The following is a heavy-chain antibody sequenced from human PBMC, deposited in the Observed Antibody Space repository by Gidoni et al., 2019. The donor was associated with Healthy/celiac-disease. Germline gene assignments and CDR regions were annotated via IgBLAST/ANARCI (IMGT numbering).Heavy chain of an antibody. D-gene: IGHD4-17*01. CDR1: GYTFTSYY. J-gene: IGHJ4*02. Sequence: QVQLVQSRAEVKKPGASVKGSFKASGYTFTSYYIHWVRQAPGQGLDWMGIINPTGGSTTYAQKLQGRVAMTRDTSTSTVYMELNSLRSEDTAVYYCARESDYGGNSSDYWGKGTLVTVSS. V-gene: IGHV1-46*04. CDR2: INPTGGST. CDR3: ARESDYGGNSSDY.